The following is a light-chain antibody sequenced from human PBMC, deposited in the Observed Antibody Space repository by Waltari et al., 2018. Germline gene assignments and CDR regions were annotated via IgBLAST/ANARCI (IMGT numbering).Light chain of an antibody. CDR3: QLLNSYQST. CDR2: AVS. V-gene: IGKV1-9*01. Sequence: TCRASQDISNFVALYKQEPWTAPKLRMFAVSTLQSGVPSRFSGRGSATDFPLTISTLQPEDFAPYYCQLLNSYQSTFGQGTKVEVK. CDR1: QDISNF. J-gene: IGKJ1*01.